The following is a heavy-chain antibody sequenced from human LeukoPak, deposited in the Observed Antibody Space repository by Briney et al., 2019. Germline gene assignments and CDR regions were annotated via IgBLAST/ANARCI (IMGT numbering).Heavy chain of an antibody. J-gene: IGHJ3*02. Sequence: GGSLRLSCAASGITFSNYWMHWVRQAPAKGLVWVARINTDGSSTNYADSVKGRFTISRDNAKNTLYLQMNSLRAEDTSVYYCAGWYAFHIWREATMVTLPS. V-gene: IGHV3-74*01. CDR1: GITFSNYW. CDR2: INTDGSST. CDR3: AGWYAFHI. D-gene: IGHD6-13*01.